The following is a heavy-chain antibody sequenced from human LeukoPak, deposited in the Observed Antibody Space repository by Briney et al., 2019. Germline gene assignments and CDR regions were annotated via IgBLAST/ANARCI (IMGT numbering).Heavy chain of an antibody. D-gene: IGHD3-10*01. V-gene: IGHV4-34*01. CDR1: GGPFSGYF. CDR2: IHNIGTT. CDR3: ARRYYYNLGSFPFDF. Sequence: SETLSLTCAVSGGPFSGYFWSWIRQSSAKGLDWIGEIHNIGTTNYNPSLNNRVTISEDTSQNQFYLNLSSVTAADTAVYSCARRYYYNLGSFPFDFWGQETLVTVSS. J-gene: IGHJ4*02.